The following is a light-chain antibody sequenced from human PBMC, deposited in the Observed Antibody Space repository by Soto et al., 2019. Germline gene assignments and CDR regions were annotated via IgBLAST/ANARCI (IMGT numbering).Light chain of an antibody. J-gene: IGKJ2*01. Sequence: DIQMTQSPSSLSASVGDRVTITCQASQDISNYLNWCQQKPGKAPKLLIYDASNLETGVPPRFSGSGSGTDFTFTISSLQAEDIVTYYCQEYDNLPLYTFGQGTKLEIK. CDR3: QEYDNLPLYT. CDR1: QDISNY. V-gene: IGKV1-33*01. CDR2: DAS.